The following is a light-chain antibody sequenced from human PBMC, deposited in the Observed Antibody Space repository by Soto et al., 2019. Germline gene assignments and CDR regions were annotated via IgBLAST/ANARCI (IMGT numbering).Light chain of an antibody. Sequence: QSALTRPASVSGPPGQSITISCTGTISDFVVYNYVSWYQQHPGKAPKLMIYGVSNRPSGVSNRFSGSKSGNTASLTISGLQADDEADYYCSSHTISSALQVFGTGTKVTVL. J-gene: IGLJ1*01. CDR2: GVS. CDR3: SSHTISSALQV. CDR1: ISDFVVYNY. V-gene: IGLV2-14*01.